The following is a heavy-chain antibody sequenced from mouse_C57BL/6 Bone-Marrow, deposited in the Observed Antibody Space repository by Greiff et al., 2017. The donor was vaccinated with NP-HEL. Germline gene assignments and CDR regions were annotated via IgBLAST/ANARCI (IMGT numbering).Heavy chain of an antibody. D-gene: IGHD2-3*01. CDR2: ISYSGST. J-gene: IGHJ4*01. Sequence: EVQRVESGPGLAKPSQTLSLTCSVTGYSITSDYWYWIRKFPGNKLEYMGYISYSGSTYSNPSLLSRISITRDTSKNQYYRQLNSVTTVDTATYYCARAPLWVLRNYYAMDYWGQGTSVTVSA. CDR3: ARAPLWVLRNYYAMDY. CDR1: GYSITSDY. V-gene: IGHV3-8*01.